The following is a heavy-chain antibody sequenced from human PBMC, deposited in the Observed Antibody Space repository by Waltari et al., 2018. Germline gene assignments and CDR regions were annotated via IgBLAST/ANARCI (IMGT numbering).Heavy chain of an antibody. J-gene: IGHJ6*02. Sequence: QVQLQQWGAGLLRPSETLSLTCAVYGGSFRGYYWGWIRQPPGKGLEWIGGINHSGNTNQNPSLRSRVGMLVDTSKSQFSLKVNSVTAADTAVYYCVRLEDCTGPGGNCYSGDSFAMDVWGQGTAVTVSS. CDR3: VRLEDCTGPGGNCYSGDSFAMDV. D-gene: IGHD2-8*02. V-gene: IGHV4-34*02. CDR1: GGSFRGYY. CDR2: INHSGNT.